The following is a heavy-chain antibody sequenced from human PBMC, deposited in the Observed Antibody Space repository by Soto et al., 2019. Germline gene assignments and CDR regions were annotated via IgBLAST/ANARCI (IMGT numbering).Heavy chain of an antibody. Sequence: SVKVSCKASGGTFSRYALSWVRQAPGQGPEWMGGIVPMFGTANYAQKFQGRVTITADESTNTAYMQLSSLTSEDTAVYYCARGVYYDSRGYYFFFWGQGTLVTVSS. CDR2: IVPMFGTA. J-gene: IGHJ4*02. CDR1: GGTFSRYA. V-gene: IGHV1-69*13. CDR3: ARGVYYDSRGYYFFF. D-gene: IGHD3-22*01.